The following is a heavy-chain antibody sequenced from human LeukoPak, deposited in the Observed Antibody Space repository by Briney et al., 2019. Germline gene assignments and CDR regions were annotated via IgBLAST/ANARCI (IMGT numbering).Heavy chain of an antibody. CDR3: ARVPYCSGGSCNYYYYYGMDV. D-gene: IGHD2-15*01. Sequence: PSETLSLTCTVSGGSISSGGFYWSWIRQPPGKGLEWIGEINHSGSTNYNPSLKSRVTISVDTSKNQFSLRLSSVTAADTAVCYCARVPYCSGGSCNYYYYYGMDVWGQGTTVTVSS. CDR1: GGSISSGGFY. J-gene: IGHJ6*02. V-gene: IGHV4-39*07. CDR2: INHSGST.